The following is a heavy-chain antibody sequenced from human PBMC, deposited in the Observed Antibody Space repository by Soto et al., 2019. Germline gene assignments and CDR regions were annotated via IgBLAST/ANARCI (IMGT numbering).Heavy chain of an antibody. CDR3: TRVLGYTFEPGKTRDYAMDV. V-gene: IGHV1-69*01. Sequence: QVQLVQSGAEVKKPGSSVTVSCKTSGGTFSKDAINWVRQAPGQGLEWMGLLIPVFGSPIYAQKFQGRIRRTADESTSTAFMDLSSLRSEDTAVYYCTRVLGYTFEPGKTRDYAMDVWGQGTTVSVSS. D-gene: IGHD5-18*01. J-gene: IGHJ6*02. CDR1: GGTFSKDA. CDR2: LIPVFGSP.